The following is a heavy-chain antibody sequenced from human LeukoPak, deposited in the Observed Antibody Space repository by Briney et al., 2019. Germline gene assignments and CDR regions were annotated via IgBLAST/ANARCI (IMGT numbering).Heavy chain of an antibody. CDR3: ARARTGDHFFDS. CDR2: TYYRSKWYN. V-gene: IGHV6-1*01. CDR1: GDSVSSSSAA. D-gene: IGHD7-27*01. Sequence: SQTLSLTFAISGDSVSSSSAAWNWNRQSPSRGLEWLGRTYYRSKWYNDYAVSLKSRISFSADTSKNQFSLQLNSVTPEDTAVYFCARARTGDHFFDSWGQGTLVTVSS. J-gene: IGHJ4*02.